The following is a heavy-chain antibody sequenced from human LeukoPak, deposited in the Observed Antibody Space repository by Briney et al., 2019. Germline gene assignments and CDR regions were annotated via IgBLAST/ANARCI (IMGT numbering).Heavy chain of an antibody. J-gene: IGHJ4*02. CDR2: IYYSGNT. CDR3: ARVIAAAGTDY. Sequence: SQTLSLTCTVSGGSVSSGGYYWSWIRQHPGKRLEWSGYIYYSGNTYYNPSLKSRVTISVDTSKNQFSLKLSSVTAADTAVYYCARVIAAAGTDYWGQGTLVTVSS. V-gene: IGHV4-31*03. CDR1: GGSVSSGGYY. D-gene: IGHD6-13*01.